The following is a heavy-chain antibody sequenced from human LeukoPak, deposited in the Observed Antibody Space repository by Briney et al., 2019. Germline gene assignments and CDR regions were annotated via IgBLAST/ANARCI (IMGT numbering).Heavy chain of an antibody. V-gene: IGHV4-4*07. CDR1: GGSLSSYY. J-gene: IGHJ4*02. CDR3: ARGGSGYYYRYYFDY. CDR2: IYTSGST. Sequence: PSETLSLTCTVSGGSLSSYYWSWIRQPAGKGLEWIGRIYTSGSTNYNPSLKSRVTMSVDTSKNQFSLKLSSVTAADTAVYYCARGGSGYYYRYYFDYWGQGTLVTVSS. D-gene: IGHD3-22*01.